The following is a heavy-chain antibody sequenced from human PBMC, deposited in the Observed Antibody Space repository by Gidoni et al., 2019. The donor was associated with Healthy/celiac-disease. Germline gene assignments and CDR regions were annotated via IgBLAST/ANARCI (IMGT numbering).Heavy chain of an antibody. CDR2: SNSDGSST. CDR1: GFTFSSYW. V-gene: IGHV3-74*01. D-gene: IGHD2-21*02. CDR3: ARETVVVVTAIRDYYYYYGMDV. J-gene: IGHJ6*02. Sequence: EVQLVESGGGLVQPGGSLRLSCAASGFTFSSYWMHWVRQAPGKGLVWVSRSNSDGSSTSYADSVKGRFTISRDNAKNTLYLQMNSLRAEDTAVYYCARETVVVVTAIRDYYYYYGMDVWGQGTTVTVSS.